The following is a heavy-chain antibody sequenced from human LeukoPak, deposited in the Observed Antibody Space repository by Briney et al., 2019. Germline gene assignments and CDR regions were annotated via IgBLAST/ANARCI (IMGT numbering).Heavy chain of an antibody. CDR2: IYHSGST. Sequence: SGTLSLTCAVSGGSISSSNWWIWVRQPPGKGLEWIGEIYHSGSTNYNPSLESRVTISVDKSKNQFSLKLTSVTAADTAVYYCARGPYCSGGSCHFDYWGQGTLVTVSS. V-gene: IGHV4-4*02. J-gene: IGHJ4*02. CDR3: ARGPYCSGGSCHFDY. D-gene: IGHD2-15*01. CDR1: GGSISSSNW.